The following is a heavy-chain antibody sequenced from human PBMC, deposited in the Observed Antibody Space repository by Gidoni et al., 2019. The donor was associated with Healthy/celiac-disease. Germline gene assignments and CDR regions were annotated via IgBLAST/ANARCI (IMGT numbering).Heavy chain of an antibody. CDR3: ATPSDGKPTSGWFDP. D-gene: IGHD3-10*01. V-gene: IGHV1-69*01. J-gene: IGHJ5*02. CDR2: IIPIFGKA. CDR1: GGTFSIYA. Sequence: QVPLAQSGAEVKKPGSSVKVSCKASGGTFSIYAISWVRQAPGQGLEWMGGIIPIFGKANYAQKFQGRVTITADESTSTAYMELSSLRSEDTAVYYCATPSDGKPTSGWFDPWGQGTLVTVSS.